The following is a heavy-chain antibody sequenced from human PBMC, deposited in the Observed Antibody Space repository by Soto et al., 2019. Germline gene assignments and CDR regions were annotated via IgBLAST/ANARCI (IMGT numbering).Heavy chain of an antibody. J-gene: IGHJ4*02. V-gene: IGHV3-33*06. Sequence: PGGSLRLSCAASGFTFSSYGMHWVRQAPGKGLEWVAVIWYDGSNKYYADSVKGRFTISRDNSKNTLYLQMNSLRAEDTAVYYCVKGEYYYDSSGYYPFDYWGQGTLVTVSS. D-gene: IGHD3-22*01. CDR2: IWYDGSNK. CDR3: VKGEYYYDSSGYYPFDY. CDR1: GFTFSSYG.